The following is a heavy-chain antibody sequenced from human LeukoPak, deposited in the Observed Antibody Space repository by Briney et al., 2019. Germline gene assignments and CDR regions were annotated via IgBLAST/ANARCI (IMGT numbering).Heavy chain of an antibody. V-gene: IGHV1-46*01. D-gene: IGHD1-26*01. CDR2: INPSGGST. CDR3: ASGIVGATFKDYYGMDV. CDR1: GYTFTSYY. J-gene: IGHJ6*02. Sequence: GASVKVSCKASGYTFTSYYMHWVRQATGQGLEWMGIINPSGGSTSYAQKFQGWVTMTRDTSISTAYMELSRLRSDDTAVYYCASGIVGATFKDYYGMDVWGQGTTVTVSS.